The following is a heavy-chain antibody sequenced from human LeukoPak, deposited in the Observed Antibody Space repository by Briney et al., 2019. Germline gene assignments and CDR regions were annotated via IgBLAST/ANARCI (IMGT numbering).Heavy chain of an antibody. J-gene: IGHJ6*02. Sequence: PSETLSLTCTVSGGSISSYYWSWIRQPPGKGLEWIGYIYYSGSTNYNPSLKSRVTISVDTSKNQFSLKLSSVTAADTAVYYCARDRRLPSDPGGMDVWGQGTTVTVSS. CDR2: IYYSGST. D-gene: IGHD1-1*01. CDR1: GGSISSYY. CDR3: ARDRRLPSDPGGMDV. V-gene: IGHV4-59*01.